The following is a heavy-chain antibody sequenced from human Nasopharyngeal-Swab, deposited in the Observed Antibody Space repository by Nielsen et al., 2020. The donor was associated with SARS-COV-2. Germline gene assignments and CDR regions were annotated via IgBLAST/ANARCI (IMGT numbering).Heavy chain of an antibody. CDR3: AREFGYSGYDKRYYYYGMDV. CDR2: IKQDGSEK. D-gene: IGHD5-12*01. J-gene: IGHJ6*02. Sequence: GESLKISCAASGFTFSSYWMSWVRQAPGKGLEWVANIKQDGSEKYYVDSVKGRFTISRDNAKNSLYLQMNSLSAEDTAVYYCAREFGYSGYDKRYYYYGMDVWGQGTTVTVSS. CDR1: GFTFSSYW. V-gene: IGHV3-7*01.